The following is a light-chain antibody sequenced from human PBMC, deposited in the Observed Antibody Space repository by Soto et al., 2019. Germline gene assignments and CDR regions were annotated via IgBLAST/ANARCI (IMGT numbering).Light chain of an antibody. J-gene: IGLJ2*01. V-gene: IGLV7-46*01. Sequence: QAVVTQEPSLTVSPGGTVTLTCGFTTGAVTSSHYPYWFQQKPGQAPRTLIYDTNNKHSWTPARFSGSLLGGKAALTLSGAQPEDEADYSRLFSDSGARVFGGGTKLTVL. CDR3: LFSDSGARV. CDR1: TGAVTSSHY. CDR2: DTN.